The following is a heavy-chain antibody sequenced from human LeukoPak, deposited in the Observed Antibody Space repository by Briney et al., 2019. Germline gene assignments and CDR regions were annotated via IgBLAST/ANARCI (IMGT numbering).Heavy chain of an antibody. J-gene: IGHJ4*02. D-gene: IGHD1-26*01. V-gene: IGHV1-69*05. Sequence: SVKVSCKASGGTFSSYAISWVRQAPGQGLEWMGRIIPIFGTANYAQKFQGRVTITTDESTSTAYMELRSLRSEDTAVYYCAREEGYYSGSYHLDYWGQGTLVTVSS. CDR1: GGTFSSYA. CDR3: AREEGYYSGSYHLDY. CDR2: IIPIFGTA.